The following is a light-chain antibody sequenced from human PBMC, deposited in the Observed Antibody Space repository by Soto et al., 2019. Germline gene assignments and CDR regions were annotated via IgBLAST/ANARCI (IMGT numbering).Light chain of an antibody. V-gene: IGLV1-40*01. CDR1: SSNIGAGYD. CDR3: QSYDSSLSGSGVV. J-gene: IGLJ2*01. CDR2: GNS. Sequence: QSVLTQPPSVSGAPGQRVTISCTGSSSNIGAGYDVHWYQQLPGTAPKLLIYGNSNRPSGVPDRFPGSKSGTSASLAIAVRQAEDEADYYCQSYDSSLSGSGVVFGGGTKLTVL.